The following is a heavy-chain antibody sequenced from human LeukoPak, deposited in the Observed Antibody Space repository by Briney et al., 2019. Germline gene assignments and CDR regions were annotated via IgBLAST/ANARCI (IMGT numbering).Heavy chain of an antibody. V-gene: IGHV3-30*04. Sequence: GGSLRLSCAASQFSFGDYAMHWVRQAPDKGLEWVAVISDDGSIKIYRDSVKGRFTIPRDNSKNTLYLEMNSLRADDTALYYCARDFVPGSPDYFDFWGQGTLVTVSS. CDR1: QFSFGDYA. CDR3: ARDFVPGSPDYFDF. D-gene: IGHD3-10*01. J-gene: IGHJ4*02. CDR2: ISDDGSIK.